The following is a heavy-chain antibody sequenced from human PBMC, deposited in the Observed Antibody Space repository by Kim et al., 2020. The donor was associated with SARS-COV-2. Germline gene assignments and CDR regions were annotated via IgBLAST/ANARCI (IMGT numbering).Heavy chain of an antibody. Sequence: GGSLRLSCAASGFTFSSYSMNWVRQAPGKGLEWVSSISSSSSYIYYADSVKGRFTISRDNAKNSLYLQMNSLRAEDTAVYYCARDVSSSSVNWYFDLWGRGTLVTVSS. V-gene: IGHV3-21*01. CDR1: GFTFSSYS. CDR2: ISSSSSYI. D-gene: IGHD6-6*01. J-gene: IGHJ2*01. CDR3: ARDVSSSSVNWYFDL.